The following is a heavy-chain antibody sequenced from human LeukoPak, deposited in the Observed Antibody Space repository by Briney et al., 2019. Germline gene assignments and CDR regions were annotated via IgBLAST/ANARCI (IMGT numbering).Heavy chain of an antibody. D-gene: IGHD3-10*01. J-gene: IGHJ5*02. CDR3: ARGRQQRGLWFGELLLAWFDP. V-gene: IGHV4-61*01. Sequence: SETLSLTCTVSGGSVSSGSYYWSWIRQPPGKGLEWIGYIYYSGSTNYNPSLKSRVTIPVDTSKNQFSLKLSSVTAADTAVYYCARGRQQRGLWFGELLLAWFDPWGQGTLVTVPS. CDR2: IYYSGST. CDR1: GGSVSSGSYY.